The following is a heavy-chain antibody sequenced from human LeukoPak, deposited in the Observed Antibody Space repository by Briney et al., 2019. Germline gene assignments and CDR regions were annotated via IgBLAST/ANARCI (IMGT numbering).Heavy chain of an antibody. D-gene: IGHD4-17*01. J-gene: IGHJ4*02. V-gene: IGHV1-46*01. CDR1: GYTLTNYY. Sequence: ASVKVSCKASGYTLTNYYMNWVRQAPGQGLEWIGMINPSGGSTSYAQKFQGRVTMTRDTSTSTVYMELSSLRSEDTAVYYCARDSADYGDYDYWGQGTLVTVSS. CDR3: ARDSADYGDYDY. CDR2: INPSGGST.